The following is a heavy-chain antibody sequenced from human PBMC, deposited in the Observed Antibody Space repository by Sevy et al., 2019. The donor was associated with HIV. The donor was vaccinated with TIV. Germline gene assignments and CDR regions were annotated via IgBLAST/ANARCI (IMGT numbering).Heavy chain of an antibody. CDR3: AKDRRRPVVVPAAMVMDV. D-gene: IGHD2-2*01. CDR2: ISGSGGST. Sequence: GGSLRLSCAASGFTFSSYAMSWVRQAPGKGLEWVSAISGSGGSTYYADFVKGRFTISRDNSKNTLYLQMNSLRAEDTAVYYCAKDRRRPVVVPAAMVMDVWGKGTTATVSS. J-gene: IGHJ6*03. V-gene: IGHV3-23*01. CDR1: GFTFSSYA.